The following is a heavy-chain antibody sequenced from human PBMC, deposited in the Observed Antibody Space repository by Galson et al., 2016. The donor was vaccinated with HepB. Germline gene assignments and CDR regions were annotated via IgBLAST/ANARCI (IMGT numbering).Heavy chain of an antibody. J-gene: IGHJ6*02. CDR1: GMPVSNDY. Sequence: SLRLSCAAYGMPVSNDYMSWVRQAPGKGLEWVSYISSSGSTIFYTDSVKGRSTISRDNAKNSLYLQMNSLRAEDTAVYYCARKDKGRPDIVVVPGRPGWYDVWGQGTTVTGSS. CDR2: ISSSGSTI. CDR3: ARKDKGRPDIVVVPGRPGWYDV. D-gene: IGHD2-2*01. V-gene: IGHV3-11*04.